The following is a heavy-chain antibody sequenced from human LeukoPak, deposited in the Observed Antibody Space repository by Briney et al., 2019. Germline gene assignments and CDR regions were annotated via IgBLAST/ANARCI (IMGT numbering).Heavy chain of an antibody. CDR1: GYTFTGYY. Sequence: ASVKVSCKASGYTFTGYYIHWVRQAPGQGLEWMGWINPNSGGTNSAQKFQGRVTMTRDTSISTAYMELSRLTSDDTAVYSCARGVTARGFYYYMDIWGKGTTVTISS. D-gene: IGHD2-21*02. J-gene: IGHJ6*03. CDR3: ARGVTARGFYYYMDI. CDR2: INPNSGGT. V-gene: IGHV1-2*02.